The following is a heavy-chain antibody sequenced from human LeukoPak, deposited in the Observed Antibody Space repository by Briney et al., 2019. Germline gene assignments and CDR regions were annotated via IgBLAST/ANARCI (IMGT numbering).Heavy chain of an antibody. D-gene: IGHD2-2*01. J-gene: IGHJ4*02. V-gene: IGHV3-53*01. CDR1: GFTVSSNY. Sequence: PGGSLRLSCAASGFTVSSNYMSWVRQAPGKGLEWVSVIHSDGSTNYADSVKGRFTISRDNSKNTLYLQMNSLRAEDTAVYYCAKSVVPAAQAPFDYWGQGTLVTVSS. CDR3: AKSVVPAAQAPFDY. CDR2: IHSDGST.